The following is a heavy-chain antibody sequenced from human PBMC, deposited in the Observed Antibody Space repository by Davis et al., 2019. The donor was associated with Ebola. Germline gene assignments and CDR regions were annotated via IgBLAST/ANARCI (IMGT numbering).Heavy chain of an antibody. CDR3: AKATTIFGYYYGMDV. Sequence: GESLKISCATSGFTFDDYAMHWVRQAPGKGLEWVSLFSGDGGSTYYADSVKGRFTISRDNSKNSLYLQMNSLRTEDTALYYCAKATTIFGYYYGMDVWGQGTTVTVSS. J-gene: IGHJ6*02. CDR2: FSGDGGST. CDR1: GFTFDDYA. V-gene: IGHV3-43*02. D-gene: IGHD3-3*01.